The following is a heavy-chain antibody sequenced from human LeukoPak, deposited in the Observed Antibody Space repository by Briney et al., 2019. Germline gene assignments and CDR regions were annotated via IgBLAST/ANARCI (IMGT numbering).Heavy chain of an antibody. D-gene: IGHD2-15*01. CDR2: INHSGST. V-gene: IGHV4-34*01. Sequence: PSETLSLTCAVYGGSFSGYYWSWIRQPPGKGLEWIGEINHSGSTNYNPSLKSRVTISVDTSKNQFSLKLSPVTAADTAVYYCARGPGYPDYWGQGTLVTVSS. J-gene: IGHJ4*02. CDR3: ARGPGYPDY. CDR1: GGSFSGYY.